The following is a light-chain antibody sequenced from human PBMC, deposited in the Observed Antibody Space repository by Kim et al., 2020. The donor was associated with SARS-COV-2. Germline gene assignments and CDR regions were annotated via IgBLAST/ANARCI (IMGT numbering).Light chain of an antibody. CDR2: AAS. CDR3: QQANSFPVT. V-gene: IGKV1-12*01. Sequence: ASVGDTVTITCRASHGIRTWLAWYQQKPREAPKLLIYAASNLHDGVPSRFSGSASGKNFTLPIPSLQPDDFATYYCQQANSFPVTFGKGTKVDIK. CDR1: HGIRTW. J-gene: IGKJ4*01.